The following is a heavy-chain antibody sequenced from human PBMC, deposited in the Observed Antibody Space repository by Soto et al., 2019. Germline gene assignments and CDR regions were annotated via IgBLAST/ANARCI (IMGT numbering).Heavy chain of an antibody. J-gene: IGHJ3*02. CDR1: EYSFTSYW. D-gene: IGHD2-15*01. CDR3: ARPKTYCSGGSCYPGDAFDI. V-gene: IGHV5-51*01. CDR2: IYPGDSDT. Sequence: GESLKISCKGSEYSFTSYWIGWVRQMPGKGLEWMGIIYPGDSDTRYSPSFQGQVTISADKSISTAYLQWSSLKASDTAMYYCARPKTYCSGGSCYPGDAFDIWGQGTMVTVSS.